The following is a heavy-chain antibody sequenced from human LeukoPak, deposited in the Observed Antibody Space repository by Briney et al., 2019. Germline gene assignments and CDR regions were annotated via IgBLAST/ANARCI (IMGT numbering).Heavy chain of an antibody. CDR3: SRDLGTGRPHDF. V-gene: IGHV3-7*01. CDR1: GFTFSTYY. CDR2: INQDGSEK. D-gene: IGHD3/OR15-3a*01. Sequence: GGSLRLSCAASGFTFSTYYMTWVRQAPGKGLEWVANINQDGSEKYYVDSVKGRFTISRDNARDSLYLEMNSLTVEDTAVYFCSRDLGTGRPHDFWGQGTLVTVSS. J-gene: IGHJ4*02.